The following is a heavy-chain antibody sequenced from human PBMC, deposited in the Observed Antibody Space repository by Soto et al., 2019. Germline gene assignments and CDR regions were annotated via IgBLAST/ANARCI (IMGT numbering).Heavy chain of an antibody. D-gene: IGHD2-2*01. V-gene: IGHV3-73*02. CDR1: GFTFSGST. CDR2: IPSKINTYAT. CDR3: ARQHLDVPVASAIDY. Sequence: EVQLVESGGGSVQPGGSLRLSCAASGFTFSGSTIHWVRQTSGKGLEWVGRIPSKINTYATAYAASVKGRFTISRDDSKNTAYLQMNSLKIEDTATYYCARQHLDVPVASAIDYWGQGTLVTVSS. J-gene: IGHJ4*02.